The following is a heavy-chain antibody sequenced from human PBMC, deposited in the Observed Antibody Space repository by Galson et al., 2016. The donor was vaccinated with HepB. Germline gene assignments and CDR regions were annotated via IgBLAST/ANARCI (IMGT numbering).Heavy chain of an antibody. Sequence: TLSLTCTVSGGSIGSGGYYWSWIRQRPGMALEWVGYIYHSGTTYYNPSLKSRLGISVDTSENRFSLILTSVTAADTAVYYCARVVPTAMSRGRGGYYFDYCGLGTLVTVSS. CDR2: IYHSGTT. J-gene: IGHJ4*02. CDR1: GGSIGSGGYY. V-gene: IGHV4-31*03. CDR3: ARVVPTAMSRGRGGYYFDY. D-gene: IGHD2-2*01.